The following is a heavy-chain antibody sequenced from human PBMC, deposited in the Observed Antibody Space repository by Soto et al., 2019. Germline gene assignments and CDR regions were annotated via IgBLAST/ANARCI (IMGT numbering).Heavy chain of an antibody. V-gene: IGHV4-31*03. Sequence: QMQLQESGPGLVKPSQTLSLTCTVSGGSISSGGYYWSWIRQHPGKGLEWIGYIYYSGNTYYNPSLKSRVTISEHTSKNQFSLKLSSVTAADTAVYYCARGVTMVRGVIHTPYFDYWGQGTLVTVSS. D-gene: IGHD3-10*01. CDR2: IYYSGNT. CDR1: GGSISSGGYY. CDR3: ARGVTMVRGVIHTPYFDY. J-gene: IGHJ4*02.